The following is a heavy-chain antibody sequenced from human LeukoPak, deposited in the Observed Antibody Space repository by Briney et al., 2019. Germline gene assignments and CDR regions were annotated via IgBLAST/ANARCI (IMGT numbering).Heavy chain of an antibody. J-gene: IGHJ4*02. CDR1: GFTFSNYW. D-gene: IGHD3-16*01. CDR3: ARDLSGGGPSGY. Sequence: AGGSLRLSCAASGFTFSNYWMSWVRQAPGQGREWVANIKQDGSENYYVDSVKGPFTIARDNAKNSLYLQMNSLRAEDTAVYYCARDLSGGGPSGYWGQGTLVTVSS. CDR2: IKQDGSEN. V-gene: IGHV3-7*01.